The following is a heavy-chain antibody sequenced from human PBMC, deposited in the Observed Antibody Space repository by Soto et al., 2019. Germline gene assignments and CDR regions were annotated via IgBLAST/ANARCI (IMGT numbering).Heavy chain of an antibody. CDR2: ISAYNGNT. D-gene: IGHD2-2*01. CDR1: GYTFTSYG. V-gene: IGHV1-18*04. Sequence: GASVKVSCKASGYTFTSYGISWVRQAPGQGLEWMGWISAYNGNTNYAQKLQGRVTMTTDTSTSTAYMELRSLRSDDTAVYYCAREGLGDCSSTSCSSPPYYYYGMDVWGQGTTVTVSS. J-gene: IGHJ6*02. CDR3: AREGLGDCSSTSCSSPPYYYYGMDV.